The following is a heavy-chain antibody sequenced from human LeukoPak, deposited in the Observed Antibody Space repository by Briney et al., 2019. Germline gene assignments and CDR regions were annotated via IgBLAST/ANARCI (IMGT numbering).Heavy chain of an antibody. CDR3: AKAYSSGWSPFDY. Sequence: PGGSLRLSCAASGFTFSNHPMHWVRQTPGKRLEYVSAISPRGDGTWYADSVKGRFTISRDNAKNSLYLQMNSLRAEDTAIYYCAKAYSSGWSPFDYWGQGTLVTVSS. CDR2: ISPRGDGT. D-gene: IGHD6-19*01. J-gene: IGHJ4*02. V-gene: IGHV3-64*04. CDR1: GFTFSNHP.